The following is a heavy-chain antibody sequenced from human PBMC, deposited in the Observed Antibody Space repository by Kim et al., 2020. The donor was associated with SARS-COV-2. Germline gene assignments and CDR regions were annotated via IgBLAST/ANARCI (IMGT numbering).Heavy chain of an antibody. CDR3: ARDHYYDSSGYG. D-gene: IGHD3-22*01. Sequence: SETLSLTCAVYGGSFSGYYWSWICQPPGKGLEWIGEINHSGSTNYNPSLKSRVTISVDTSKNQFSLKLSSVTAADTAVYYCARDHYYDSSGYGWGQGTLVTVSS. V-gene: IGHV4-34*01. CDR1: GGSFSGYY. CDR2: INHSGST. J-gene: IGHJ4*02.